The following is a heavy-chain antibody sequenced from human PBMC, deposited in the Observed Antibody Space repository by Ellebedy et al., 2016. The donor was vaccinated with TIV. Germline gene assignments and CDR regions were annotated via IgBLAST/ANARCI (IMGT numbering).Heavy chain of an antibody. CDR1: GFTFSSYA. CDR3: AKDHVSLAVRPYAPIDY. Sequence: PGGSLRLSCAASGFTFSSYAMSWVRQAPGKGLEWVSAISGSGGSTYYADSVKGRFTISRDNSKNTLYLQMNSLRAEDTAVYYCAKDHVSLAVRPYAPIDYWGQGTLVTVSS. J-gene: IGHJ4*02. D-gene: IGHD3-16*01. CDR2: ISGSGGST. V-gene: IGHV3-23*01.